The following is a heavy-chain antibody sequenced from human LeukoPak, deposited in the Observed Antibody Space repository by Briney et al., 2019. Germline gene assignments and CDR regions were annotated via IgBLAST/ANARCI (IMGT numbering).Heavy chain of an antibody. V-gene: IGHV3-53*01. CDR3: ARENILTGYFMDYGMDV. D-gene: IGHD3-9*01. J-gene: IGHJ6*02. CDR1: GFTFSDAW. CDR2: IYSGGST. Sequence: GGSLRLSCAASGFTFSDAWMSWVRQAPGKGLEWVSVIYSGGSTYYADSVKGRFTISRDNSKNTLYLQMNSLRAEDTAVYYCARENILTGYFMDYGMDVWGQGTTVTVSS.